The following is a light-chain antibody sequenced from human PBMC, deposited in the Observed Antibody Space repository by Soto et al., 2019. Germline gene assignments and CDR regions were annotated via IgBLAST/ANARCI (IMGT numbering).Light chain of an antibody. CDR3: QQYGGSPRT. CDR2: GAS. Sequence: EIVLTQSPGTLSLSPGEGATRSCRASQSINSFLAWYQQRRGQAPRLLIHGASNRATGIPDRFSGSGSGPDFTLTISRLEPEDFAVYYCQQYGGSPRTFGQGTKVDIK. CDR1: QSINSF. V-gene: IGKV3-20*01. J-gene: IGKJ1*01.